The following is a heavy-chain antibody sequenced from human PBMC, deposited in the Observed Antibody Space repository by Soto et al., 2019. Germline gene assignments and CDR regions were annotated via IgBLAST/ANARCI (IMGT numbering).Heavy chain of an antibody. J-gene: IGHJ4*02. V-gene: IGHV1-69*13. D-gene: IGHD3-22*01. Sequence: GASVKVSCKASGGTFSSYPLSWVRQAPGQGLEWMGGIIPIFGTTKYAQKFQGRVTIIADESTTTAYMELSSLRSEDTAVYYCVRATYFSDSSGYTRCFDYWGQGTLVTVSS. CDR1: GGTFSSYP. CDR3: VRATYFSDSSGYTRCFDY. CDR2: IIPIFGTT.